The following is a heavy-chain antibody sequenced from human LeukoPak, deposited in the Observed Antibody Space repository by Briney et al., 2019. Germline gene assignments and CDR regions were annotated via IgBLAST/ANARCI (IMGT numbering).Heavy chain of an antibody. CDR2: INPNSGGT. D-gene: IGHD6-13*01. J-gene: IGHJ3*02. CDR3: ATRIAADTAFDI. V-gene: IGHV1-2*02. Sequence: ASVKVSCKASGYTFTSYGISWVRQAPGQGLEWMGWINPNSGGTNYAQKFQGRVTMTRDTSISTAYMELSRLRSDDTAVYYCATRIAADTAFDIWGQGTMVTVSS. CDR1: GYTFTSYG.